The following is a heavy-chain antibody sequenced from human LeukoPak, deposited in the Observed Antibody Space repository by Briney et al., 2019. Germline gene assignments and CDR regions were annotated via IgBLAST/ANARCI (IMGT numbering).Heavy chain of an antibody. D-gene: IGHD3-10*01. Sequence: PSQTLSLTCAVPGGSISSGGYSWSWIRQPPGKGLEWIGYIYHSGSTYYNPSLKSRVTISVDTSKNQFSLKLSSVTAADTAVYYCASRELLLPPVYWGQGTLVTVSS. J-gene: IGHJ4*02. CDR1: GGSISSGGYS. CDR3: ASRELLLPPVY. CDR2: IYHSGST. V-gene: IGHV4-30-2*01.